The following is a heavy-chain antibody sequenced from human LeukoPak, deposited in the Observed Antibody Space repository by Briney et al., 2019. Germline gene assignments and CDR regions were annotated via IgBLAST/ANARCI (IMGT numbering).Heavy chain of an antibody. Sequence: ASVKVSCTASGYTFTGYYMHWVRQAPGQGLEWMGWINPNSGGTNYAQKFQGWVTMTRDTSISTAYMELSRLRSDDTAVYYCARSPLDSSGYVDYWGQGTLVTVSS. CDR3: ARSPLDSSGYVDY. CDR1: GYTFTGYY. J-gene: IGHJ4*02. V-gene: IGHV1-2*04. D-gene: IGHD3-22*01. CDR2: INPNSGGT.